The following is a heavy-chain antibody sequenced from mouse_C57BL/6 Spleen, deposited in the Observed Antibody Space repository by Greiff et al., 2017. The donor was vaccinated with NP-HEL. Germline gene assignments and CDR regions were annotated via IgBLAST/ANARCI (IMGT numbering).Heavy chain of an antibody. CDR1: GYTFTSYW. CDR3: AREGGEGFWFAY. J-gene: IGHJ3*01. V-gene: IGHV1-55*01. CDR2: IYPGSGST. Sequence: VQLQQPGAELVKPGASVKMSCKASGYTFTSYWITWVKQRPGQGLEWIGDIYPGSGSTNYNEKFKSKATLTVDTSSSTAYMQLSSLTSEDSAVYCCAREGGEGFWFAYWGQGTLVTVSA.